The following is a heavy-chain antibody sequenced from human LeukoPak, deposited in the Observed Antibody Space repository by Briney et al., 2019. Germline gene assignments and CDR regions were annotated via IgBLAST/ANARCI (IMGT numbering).Heavy chain of an antibody. J-gene: IGHJ5*02. CDR1: GFTFSTYA. D-gene: IGHD6-13*01. CDR2: ITGSGVST. V-gene: IGHV3-23*01. Sequence: GGSLRLSCAASGFTFSTYAMSWVRQAPGKGLEWVSAITGSGVSTYYADSVKGRFTISRDNSKSALYLQMNSVRADDTAVYYCAGRSSSWQDWFDPWGQGTLVTVSS. CDR3: AGRSSSWQDWFDP.